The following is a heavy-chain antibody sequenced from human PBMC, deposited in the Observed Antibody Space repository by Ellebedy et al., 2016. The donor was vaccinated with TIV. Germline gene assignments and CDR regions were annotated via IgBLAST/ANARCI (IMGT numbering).Heavy chain of an antibody. V-gene: IGHV4-61*01. CDR1: GGSVSSGSYY. CDR2: LYYTRST. Sequence: MPGGSLRLSCTVSGGSVSSGSYYWSWIRQRPWKGLEWVGYLYYTRSTNYNASLKSRATISADTSKNQISLKLISVTAADTAVYYCSRWRGYHDSSYYDYWGQGTLVTVSS. D-gene: IGHD3-22*01. J-gene: IGHJ4*02. CDR3: SRWRGYHDSSYYDY.